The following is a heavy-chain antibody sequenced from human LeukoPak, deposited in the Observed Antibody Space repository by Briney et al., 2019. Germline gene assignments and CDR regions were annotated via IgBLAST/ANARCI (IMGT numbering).Heavy chain of an antibody. V-gene: IGHV3-30*04. J-gene: IGHJ3*02. CDR1: GFTFSSYA. D-gene: IGHD1-1*01. CDR2: ISYDGSNE. CDR3: ARTAGERDAFDI. Sequence: GGSLRLSCAASGFTFSSYAMHWVRQAPGKGLEWVAVISYDGSNEYYADSVKGRFTIFRDNSKNTLYLQMNSLRAEDTAVYYCARTAGERDAFDIWGQGTMVTVSS.